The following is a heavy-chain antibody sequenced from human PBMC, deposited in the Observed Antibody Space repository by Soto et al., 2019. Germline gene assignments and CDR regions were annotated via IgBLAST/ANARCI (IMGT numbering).Heavy chain of an antibody. CDR2: ISAYNGNT. D-gene: IGHD1-26*01. CDR3: ARDHPDAIVGATSFDY. V-gene: IGHV1-18*01. J-gene: IGHJ4*02. CDR1: CYTFTSYG. Sequence: QVQLVQSGAEVKKPEASVKVSCKASCYTFTSYGISWVRQAPGQGLEWMGWISAYNGNTNYAQKLQGRVTMTTDISTSTAYMELRSLRSDDTAVYYCARDHPDAIVGATSFDYWGQGTLVTVSS.